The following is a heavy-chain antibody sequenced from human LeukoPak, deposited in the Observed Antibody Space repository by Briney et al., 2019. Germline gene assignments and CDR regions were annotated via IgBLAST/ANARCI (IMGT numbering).Heavy chain of an antibody. J-gene: IGHJ3*02. CDR2: INPNSGGT. D-gene: IGHD4-17*01. Sequence: ASVKVSCKASGYTFTGYYMHWVRQAPGQGLEWMGWINPNSGGTNYAQKFQGRVTMTTDTSTSTAYMELRSLRSDDTAVYYCARDPTTVTPNDAFDIWGQGTMVTVSS. CDR3: ARDPTTVTPNDAFDI. V-gene: IGHV1-2*02. CDR1: GYTFTGYY.